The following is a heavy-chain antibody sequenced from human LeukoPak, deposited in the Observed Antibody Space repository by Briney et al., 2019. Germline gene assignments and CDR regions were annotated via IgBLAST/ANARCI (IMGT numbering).Heavy chain of an antibody. D-gene: IGHD6-13*01. J-gene: IGHJ4*02. CDR2: ISYDGSKK. CDR1: GFTFSNYG. CDR3: ASGERQLVVGGIDY. Sequence: PGGSLRLSCAASGFTFSNYGMHWVRQAPGKGLEWVAVISYDGSKKYYADSVKGRFTISRDNSKSTLYLQMDTLRAEDTAVYYCASGERQLVVGGIDYWGQGTLVTVSS. V-gene: IGHV3-30*03.